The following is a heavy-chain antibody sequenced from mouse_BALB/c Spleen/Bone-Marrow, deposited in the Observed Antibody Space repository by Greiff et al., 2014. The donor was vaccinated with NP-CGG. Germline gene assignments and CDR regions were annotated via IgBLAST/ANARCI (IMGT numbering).Heavy chain of an antibody. CDR1: GYSFSGYN. V-gene: IGHV1-39*01. Sequence: VQLQQSGPELEKPGASVKISCKASGYSFSGYNLNWVKQNSGQSLEWIGNIDPYYGDTTYNQKFKGKATLTVDRSSSTAYMQHKSLTSEDSAVYYCARKAYYTNWWYFDVWGAGTTVTVSS. CDR2: IDPYYGDT. D-gene: IGHD2-5*01. CDR3: ARKAYYTNWWYFDV. J-gene: IGHJ1*01.